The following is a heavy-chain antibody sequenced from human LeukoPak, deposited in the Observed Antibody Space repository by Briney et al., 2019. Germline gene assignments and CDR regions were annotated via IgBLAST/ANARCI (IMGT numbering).Heavy chain of an antibody. J-gene: IGHJ4*02. Sequence: PGGSLRLSCAASGFTFSNYNMNWVRQAPGKGLEWISYLSSSGSTIYYEDSVQGRFTISRDNAKKSLYLQMDSLRAEDTAVYYCARANGWYLRNYFDYWGQGILVTVSS. CDR2: LSSSGSTI. CDR3: ARANGWYLRNYFDY. D-gene: IGHD6-19*01. V-gene: IGHV3-48*01. CDR1: GFTFSNYN.